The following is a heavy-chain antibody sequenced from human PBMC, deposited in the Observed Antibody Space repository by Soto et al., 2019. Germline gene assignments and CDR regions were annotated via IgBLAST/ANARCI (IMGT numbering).Heavy chain of an antibody. V-gene: IGHV1-2*02. Sequence: QVQLVQSGAEVKKPGALVKVSCKASGYTFTGYYMHWVRQAPGQGLEWMGWINPNSGGTNYAQKFQGRVTMTRDTSISTAYMELSRLRSDDTAVYYCAMEGRITIFGVVSNWFDPWGQGTLVTVSS. CDR1: GYTFTGYY. J-gene: IGHJ5*02. CDR3: AMEGRITIFGVVSNWFDP. D-gene: IGHD3-3*01. CDR2: INPNSGGT.